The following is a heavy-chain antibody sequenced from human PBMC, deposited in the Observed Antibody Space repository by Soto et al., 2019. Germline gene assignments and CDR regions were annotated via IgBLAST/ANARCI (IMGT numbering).Heavy chain of an antibody. J-gene: IGHJ6*03. D-gene: IGHD2-2*01. CDR1: GFTFTSSA. CDR3: ARVAGYCSSTSCYETDYYYYMDV. Sequence: SVKVSCKASGFTFTSSAVQWVRQARGQRLEWIGWIVVGSGNTNYAQKFQERVTITRDMSTSTAYMELSSLRSEDTAVYYCARVAGYCSSTSCYETDYYYYMDVRGKGTSVTVSS. CDR2: IVVGSGNT. V-gene: IGHV1-58*01.